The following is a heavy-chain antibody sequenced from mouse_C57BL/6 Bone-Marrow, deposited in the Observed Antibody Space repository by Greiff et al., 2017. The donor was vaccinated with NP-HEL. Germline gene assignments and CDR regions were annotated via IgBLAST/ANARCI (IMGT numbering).Heavy chain of an antibody. CDR3: ARMGAFAY. V-gene: IGHV1-82*01. J-gene: IGHJ3*01. CDR1: GYAFSSSW. CDR2: IYPGDGDT. Sequence: QVQLQQSGPELVKPGASVKISCKASGYAFSSSWMNWVKQRPGKGLEWIGRIYPGDGDTNYNGKFKGKATLTADKSSSTAYMQLSSLTSEDSAVYFCARMGAFAYWGQGTLVTVSA.